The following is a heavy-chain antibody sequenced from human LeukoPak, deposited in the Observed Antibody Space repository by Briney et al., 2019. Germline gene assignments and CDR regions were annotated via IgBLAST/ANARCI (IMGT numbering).Heavy chain of an antibody. Sequence: PSETLSLTCAVYGGSFSGYYWSWIRQPPGKGLEWIGEINHSGSTNYNPSLKSRVTISVDTSKNQFSLKLSSVTAADTAVYYCTRRPSRRITMVRGARNWFDPWGQGTLVTVSS. CDR3: TRRPSRRITMVRGARNWFDP. J-gene: IGHJ5*02. CDR1: GGSFSGYY. V-gene: IGHV4-34*01. D-gene: IGHD3-10*01. CDR2: INHSGST.